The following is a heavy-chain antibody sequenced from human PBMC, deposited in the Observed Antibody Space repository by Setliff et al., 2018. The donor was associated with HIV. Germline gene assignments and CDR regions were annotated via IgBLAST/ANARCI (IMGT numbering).Heavy chain of an antibody. V-gene: IGHV4-59*01. Sequence: SETLSLTCTVSGGSISSSYWTWTRQPPGKGLEWIGNIHYSGSTNYNPSLKSRVTISVDTSKNQFSLKLSSVTAADTAVYYCARGDGTKYYYYYYMDVWGKGTTVTVSS. D-gene: IGHD1-7*01. J-gene: IGHJ6*03. CDR3: ARGDGTKYYYYYYMDV. CDR2: IHYSGST. CDR1: GGSISSSY.